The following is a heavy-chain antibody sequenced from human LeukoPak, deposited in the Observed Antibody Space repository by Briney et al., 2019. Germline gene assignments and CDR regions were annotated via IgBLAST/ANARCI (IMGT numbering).Heavy chain of an antibody. V-gene: IGHV3-48*01. D-gene: IGHD5-24*01. CDR3: ARAEGYTPDYFDY. Sequence: GGSLRHSCAPSGLPFSSYSMHCLRHAPGEALEWVSYISSRSSTIYYADSVKGRFTISRDNAKNSLYLQMNSLRAEDTAVYYCARAEGYTPDYFDYWGQGTLVTVSS. J-gene: IGHJ4*02. CDR2: ISSRSSTI. CDR1: GLPFSSYS.